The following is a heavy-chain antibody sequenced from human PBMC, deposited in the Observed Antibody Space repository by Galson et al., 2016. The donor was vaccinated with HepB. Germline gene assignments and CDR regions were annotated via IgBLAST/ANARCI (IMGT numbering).Heavy chain of an antibody. V-gene: IGHV4-34*01. CDR1: GGPFSDYY. D-gene: IGHD3-10*01. CDR3: AREDGELLYDCLDP. Sequence: SETLSLTCAVYGGPFSDYYWSWIRQSPGRGLEWIGKINQSGGTNYNPSHKSRVTISVDTSKNQFSLKLSPVTAADTAVYYCAREDGELLYDCLDPWGQGTLVTVS. J-gene: IGHJ5*02. CDR2: INQSGGT.